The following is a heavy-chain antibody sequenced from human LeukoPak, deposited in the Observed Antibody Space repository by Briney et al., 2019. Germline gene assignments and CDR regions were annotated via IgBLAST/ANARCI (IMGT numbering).Heavy chain of an antibody. CDR1: GYTLTELS. CDR2: FDPEDGET. Sequence: ASVKVSCKVSGYTLTELSMHWVRQAPGKGLEWMGGFDPEDGETIYAQKFQGRVTMTEDTSTDTAYMELSSLRSEDTAVCYCANLRITMVRGVIRGGRDFDYWGQGTLVTVSS. D-gene: IGHD3-10*01. V-gene: IGHV1-24*01. CDR3: ANLRITMVRGVIRGGRDFDY. J-gene: IGHJ4*02.